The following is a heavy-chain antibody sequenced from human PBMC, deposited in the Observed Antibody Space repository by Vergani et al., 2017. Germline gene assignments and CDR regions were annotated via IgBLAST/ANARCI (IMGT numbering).Heavy chain of an antibody. CDR3: ASLTYYYGSGSSN. D-gene: IGHD3-10*01. V-gene: IGHV3-53*02. J-gene: IGHJ4*02. CDR2: IYSGGST. Sequence: EVQLVETGGGLIQPGGSLRLSCAASGFTVSSNYMSWVRQAPGKGLEWVSVIYSGGSTYYADSVKGRFTISRDNSKNSLYLQMNSLRAEDTAVYYCASLTYYYGSGSSNWGQGTLVTVSS. CDR1: GFTVSSNY.